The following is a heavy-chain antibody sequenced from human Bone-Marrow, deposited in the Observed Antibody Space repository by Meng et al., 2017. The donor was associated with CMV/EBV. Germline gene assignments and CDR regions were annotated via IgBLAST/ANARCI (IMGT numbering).Heavy chain of an antibody. J-gene: IGHJ5*02. CDR3: ARTNTYYYDSSGYSLYWFDP. V-gene: IGHV4-34*01. Sequence: GSLRLSCAVYGGSFSGYYWSWICQPPGKGLEWIGEINHSGSTNYNPSLKSRVTISVDTSKNQFSLKLSSVTAADTAVYYCARTNTYYYDSSGYSLYWFDPWGQGTLVTVSS. D-gene: IGHD3-22*01. CDR2: INHSGST. CDR1: GGSFSGYY.